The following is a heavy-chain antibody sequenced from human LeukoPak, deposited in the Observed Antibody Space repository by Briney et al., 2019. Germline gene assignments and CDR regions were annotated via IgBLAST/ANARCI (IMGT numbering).Heavy chain of an antibody. V-gene: IGHV1-69*05. Sequence: GASVKVSCKASGGTFSSYAISWVRQAPGQGLEWMGRIIPIFGTANYAQKFQGRVTITTDESTSTAYMELSSLRSEDTAVYYCARTLKSDDFWSGYYYYYMDVWGKGTTVTVSS. CDR3: ARTLKSDDFWSGYYYYYMDV. CDR2: IIPIFGTA. J-gene: IGHJ6*03. D-gene: IGHD3-3*01. CDR1: GGTFSSYA.